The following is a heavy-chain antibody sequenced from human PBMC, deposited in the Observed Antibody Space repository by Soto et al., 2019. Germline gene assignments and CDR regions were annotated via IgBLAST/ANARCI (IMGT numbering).Heavy chain of an antibody. J-gene: IGHJ4*02. Sequence: EVQLVESGGGLVEPGGSLRLSCAASGFTFSIYSMNWVRQAPGKGLEWVPYISSSSNSIYYADFVKGRFTISRDTSKNSLNLQMYSLSAENTAVYYCANPVDCSTTSCIRWGQGNRVTVSS. V-gene: IGHV3-48*01. CDR1: GFTFSIYS. CDR3: ANPVDCSTTSCIR. D-gene: IGHD2-2*01. CDR2: ISSSSNSI.